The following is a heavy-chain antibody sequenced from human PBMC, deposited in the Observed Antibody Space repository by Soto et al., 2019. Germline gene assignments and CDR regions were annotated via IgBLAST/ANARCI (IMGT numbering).Heavy chain of an antibody. CDR2: ISYDGSNK. V-gene: IGHV3-30*18. J-gene: IGHJ4*02. CDR1: GFTFSSYG. Sequence: QVQLVESGGGVVQPGRSLRLSCAASGFTFSSYGMHWVRQAPGKGLEWVAVISYDGSNKYYADSVKGRLTISRDNSKNTLYLQMNSLRAEDTAVYYCAKLTVVCKWCMLDPNDYWGQGTLVTVSS. D-gene: IGHD2-8*01. CDR3: AKLTVVCKWCMLDPNDY.